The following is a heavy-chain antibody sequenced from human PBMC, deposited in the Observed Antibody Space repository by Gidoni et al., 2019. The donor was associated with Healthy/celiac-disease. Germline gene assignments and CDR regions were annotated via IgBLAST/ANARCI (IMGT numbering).Heavy chain of an antibody. D-gene: IGHD3-9*01. CDR3: ARGRYFDWLLEES. J-gene: IGHJ5*02. CDR2: INHSGST. Sequence: QVQLQQWGAGLLKPSETLSLTCDAYGGSFSGSYWSWIRQPPGKGLEWIGEINHSGSTNYNPSLKSRVPISVDTSKNQFSLKLSSVTAADTAVYYCARGRYFDWLLEESWGQGTLVTVSS. CDR1: GGSFSGSY. V-gene: IGHV4-34*01.